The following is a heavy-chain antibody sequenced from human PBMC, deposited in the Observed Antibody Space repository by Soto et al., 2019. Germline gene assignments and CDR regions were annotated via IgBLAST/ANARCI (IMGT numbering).Heavy chain of an antibody. V-gene: IGHV4-59*08. CDR3: ARRSIAEDYYYYYYMDV. Sequence: QVQLQESGPGLVKPSETLSLTCTVSGGSISSYYWSWIRQPPGKGLEWIGYIYYSGSTNYNPSLMSRVTIAVDTSKNQFSLKLSSVTAADTAVYYCARRSIAEDYYYYYYMDVWGKGTTVTVSS. J-gene: IGHJ6*03. D-gene: IGHD6-6*01. CDR2: IYYSGST. CDR1: GGSISSYY.